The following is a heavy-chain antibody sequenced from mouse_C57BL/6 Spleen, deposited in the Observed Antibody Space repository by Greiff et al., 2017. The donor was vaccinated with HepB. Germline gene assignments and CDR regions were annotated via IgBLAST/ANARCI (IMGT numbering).Heavy chain of an antibody. CDR3: ASGYDPGAMDY. V-gene: IGHV5-9*01. CDR2: SSGGGGNT. D-gene: IGHD2-3*01. CDR1: GFTFSSYT. Sequence: EVMLVESGGGLVKPGGSLKLSCAASGFTFSSYTMSWVRQTPEKRLEWVATSSGGGGNTYYPDSVKGRFTISRDNAKNTLYLQMSSLRSEDTALYYCASGYDPGAMDYWGQGTSVTVSS. J-gene: IGHJ4*01.